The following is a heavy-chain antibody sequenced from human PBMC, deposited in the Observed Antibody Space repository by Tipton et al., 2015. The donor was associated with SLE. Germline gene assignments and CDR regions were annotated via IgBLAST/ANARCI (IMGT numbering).Heavy chain of an antibody. CDR1: GGSFSGYY. J-gene: IGHJ4*02. D-gene: IGHD1-26*01. Sequence: TLSLTCAVYGGSFSGYYWSWIRQPPGKGLEWIGEINLSGSTNYNPSLKSRVTISVDTSKNQFSLKLSSVTAADTAVYYCARAPLGSVPLDYWGQGTLVTVSS. CDR2: INLSGST. CDR3: ARAPLGSVPLDY. V-gene: IGHV4-34*01.